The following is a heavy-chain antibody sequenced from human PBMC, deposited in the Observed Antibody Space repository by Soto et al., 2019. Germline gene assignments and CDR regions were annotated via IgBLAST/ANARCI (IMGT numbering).Heavy chain of an antibody. CDR3: ARLYDSSGYYPY. D-gene: IGHD3-22*01. V-gene: IGHV4-30-4*01. J-gene: IGHJ4*02. Sequence: SLTCTVSGGSISSGDYYWSWIRQPPGKGLEWIGYIYYSGSTYYNPSLKSRVTISVDTSKNQFSLKLSSVTAADTAVYYCARLYDSSGYYPYWGQGTLVTVSS. CDR1: GGSISSGDYY. CDR2: IYYSGST.